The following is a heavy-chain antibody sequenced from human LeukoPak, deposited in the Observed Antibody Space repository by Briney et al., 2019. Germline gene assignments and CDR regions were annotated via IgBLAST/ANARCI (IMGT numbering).Heavy chain of an antibody. J-gene: IGHJ4*02. D-gene: IGHD3-22*01. Sequence: GSLRLSCKASGFVFGDYYMNWIRQPPGKGLEWIGEINHSGSTNYNPSLKSRVTISVDTSKNQFSLKLSSVTAADTAVYYCARGLLGYYDSSGYTGFDYWGQGTLVTVSS. CDR2: INHSGST. V-gene: IGHV4-34*01. CDR1: GFVFGDYY. CDR3: ARGLLGYYDSSGYTGFDY.